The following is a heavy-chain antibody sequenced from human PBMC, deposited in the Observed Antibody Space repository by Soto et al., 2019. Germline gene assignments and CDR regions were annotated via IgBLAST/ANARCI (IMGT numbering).Heavy chain of an antibody. CDR2: ISGSGGST. Sequence: EVQLLESGGGLVQPGGSLRLSCAASGFTFSSYAMSWVRQAPGKGLEWVSAISGSGGSTYYADSVKGRFTISRDNSKNTLYLQMNSLRAEDTAVYYCAKQLVRGVINADAFDIWGQGTMVTVSS. CDR3: AKQLVRGVINADAFDI. V-gene: IGHV3-23*01. D-gene: IGHD3-10*01. J-gene: IGHJ3*02. CDR1: GFTFSSYA.